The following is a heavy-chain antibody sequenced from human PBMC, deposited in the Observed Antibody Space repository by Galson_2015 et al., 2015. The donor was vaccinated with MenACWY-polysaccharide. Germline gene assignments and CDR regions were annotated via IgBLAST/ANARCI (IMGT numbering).Heavy chain of an antibody. CDR2: IFYRGRT. CDR3: ARGGDDYGGNFGGLAFDI. Sequence: SETLSLTCTVSGGSISVYFWSWIRQPPGKGLEWIGYIFYRGRTNYNPSLKSRVTISVDTSKNQFSLRLRSVTAADTAMYYCARGGDDYGGNFGGLAFDIWGQGTMVTVSS. V-gene: IGHV4-59*01. D-gene: IGHD4-23*01. J-gene: IGHJ3*02. CDR1: GGSISVYF.